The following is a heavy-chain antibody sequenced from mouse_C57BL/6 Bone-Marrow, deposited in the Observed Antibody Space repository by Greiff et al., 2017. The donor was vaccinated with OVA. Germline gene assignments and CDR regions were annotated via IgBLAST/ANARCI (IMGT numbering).Heavy chain of an antibody. D-gene: IGHD1-1*01. CDR3: TNYYGSIHWYFDV. Sequence: VQLQQSGAELVRPGASVTLSCKASGYTFTDYEMHWVKQTPVRGLEWIGAIDPETGGTAYNQKFKGKAILTADKSSSTAYMELRSLTSEDSAVYYCTNYYGSIHWYFDVWGTGTTVTVSS. J-gene: IGHJ1*03. CDR1: GYTFTDYE. CDR2: IDPETGGT. V-gene: IGHV1-15*01.